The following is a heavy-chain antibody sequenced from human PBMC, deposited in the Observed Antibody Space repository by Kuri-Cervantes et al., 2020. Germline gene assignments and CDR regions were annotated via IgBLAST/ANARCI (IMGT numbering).Heavy chain of an antibody. CDR1: GFTLDDYA. Sequence: LSLTCAASGFTLDDYAMHWVRQAPGKGLEWVSGISWNSGSIGYADSVKGRFTISRDNSKNTLYLQMNSLRAEDTAVYYCAKASPDYYYYYYMDVWGKGTTVTVSS. CDR3: AKASPDYYYYYYMDV. V-gene: IGHV3-9*01. J-gene: IGHJ6*03. CDR2: ISWNSGSI.